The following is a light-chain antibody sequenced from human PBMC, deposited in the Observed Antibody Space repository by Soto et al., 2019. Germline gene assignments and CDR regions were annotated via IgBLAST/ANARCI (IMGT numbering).Light chain of an antibody. J-gene: IGLJ1*01. CDR1: SNDVGYYDY. Sequence: QSVLTQPPSASGSPGQSVTISCTGTSNDVGYYDYVSWYQQYPGKAPKLMIYEVNKRPSGVPDRFSGSKSGNTAFLTVSGLRAADEAEYHCSSYAGSNNFVFGTGTKVTVL. V-gene: IGLV2-8*01. CDR2: EVN. CDR3: SSYAGSNNFV.